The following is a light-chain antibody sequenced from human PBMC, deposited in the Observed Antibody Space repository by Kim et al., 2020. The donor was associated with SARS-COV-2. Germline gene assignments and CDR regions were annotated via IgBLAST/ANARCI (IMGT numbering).Light chain of an antibody. J-gene: IGKJ1*01. CDR1: QCVSSN. CDR2: GAS. Sequence: SPVYRAICSCMASQCVSSNFAWSYQKPRQAPSLLIFGASTRASSIPAEFSGSGSGPEYTLPINSLQSEDFAVYYCQQYNSRSPRSFGQGTKVEIK. V-gene: IGKV3-15*01. CDR3: QQYNSRSPRS.